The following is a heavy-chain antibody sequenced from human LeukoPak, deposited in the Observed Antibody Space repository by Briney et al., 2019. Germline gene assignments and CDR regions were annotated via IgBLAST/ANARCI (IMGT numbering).Heavy chain of an antibody. D-gene: IGHD3-22*01. V-gene: IGHV3-53*01. CDR3: ARVYSSGYYRWVDF. Sequence: PGGSLRLSCAASGFTFSSYSMNWVRQAPGKGLEWVSVIYSGDPYSGGSTYYADSVKGRFSISRDNSKNTLYLQMNSLRAEDTAVYYCARVYSSGYYRWVDFWGQGTLVTVSS. CDR2: IYSGDPYSGGST. CDR1: GFTFSSYS. J-gene: IGHJ4*02.